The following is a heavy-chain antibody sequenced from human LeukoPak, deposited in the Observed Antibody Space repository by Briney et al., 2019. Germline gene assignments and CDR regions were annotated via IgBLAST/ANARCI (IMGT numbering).Heavy chain of an antibody. V-gene: IGHV1-18*01. CDR2: ISAYNGYT. CDR1: GYTFTSYG. CDR3: ARDRGSYSSSWPNWFDP. J-gene: IGHJ5*02. Sequence: ASVKVSCKASGYTFTSYGISWVRQAPGQGLEWMGWISAYNGYTNYAQKLQGRVTMTTDTSTSTAYMELSRLRSDDTAVYYCARDRGSYSSSWPNWFDPWRQGTLVTVSS. D-gene: IGHD6-13*01.